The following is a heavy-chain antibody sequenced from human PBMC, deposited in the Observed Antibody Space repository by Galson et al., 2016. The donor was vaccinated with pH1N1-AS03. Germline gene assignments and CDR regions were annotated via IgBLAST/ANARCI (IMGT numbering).Heavy chain of an antibody. CDR2: FDPNDSNT. CDR3: ARFDPFISEGINTYYYGLDV. D-gene: IGHD2/OR15-2a*01. J-gene: IGHJ6*02. V-gene: IGHV5-10-1*01. CDR1: GYRFASYW. Sequence: QSGAEVTKPGQSLRISCKGSGYRFASYWITWVRQVPGKGLEWMGNFDPNDSNTMYRLSLQGHVPFSSDRSINTAYLAWNTLRASDTALYYCARFDPFISEGINTYYYGLDVWGQGTTVTVS.